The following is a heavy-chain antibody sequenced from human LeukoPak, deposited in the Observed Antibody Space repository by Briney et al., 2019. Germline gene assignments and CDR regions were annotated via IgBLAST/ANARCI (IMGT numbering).Heavy chain of an antibody. Sequence: KPSETLSLTCAVYGGSFSGYYWSWIRQPPGKGLEWIGEINHSGSTNYNPSLKSRVTISVDTSKNQFSLKLSSVTAADTAVYYCASATYYYGSGSYYYVDYWGQGTLVTVSS. CDR1: GGSFSGYY. J-gene: IGHJ4*02. V-gene: IGHV4-34*01. CDR2: INHSGST. CDR3: ASATYYYGSGSYYYVDY. D-gene: IGHD3-10*01.